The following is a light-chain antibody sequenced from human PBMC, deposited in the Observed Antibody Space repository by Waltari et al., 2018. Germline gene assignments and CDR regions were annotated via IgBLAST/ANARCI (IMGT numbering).Light chain of an antibody. CDR1: QSVSSSY. CDR2: GAS. CDR3: QQYGSSPGT. V-gene: IGKV3-20*01. J-gene: IGKJ2*02. Sequence: EIVLTQSPGTLSLSPGERATLPCRASQSVSSSYLAWYQQKPVQAPRLLIYGASSRATGIPDRFSGSGSGTDFTLTISRLEPEDFAVYYCQQYGSSPGTFGQGTKLEIK.